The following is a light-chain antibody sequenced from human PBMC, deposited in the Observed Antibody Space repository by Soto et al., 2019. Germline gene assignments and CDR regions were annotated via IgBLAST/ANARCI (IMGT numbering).Light chain of an antibody. CDR2: EVS. CDR1: SSDVGSYNL. J-gene: IGLJ3*02. Sequence: QSALTQPASVSGSPGQSITISCTGTSSDVGSYNLVSWYQQHPGKAPKPMIYEVSKRPSGVSNRFSGSKSGNTASLTISGLQAEDEADYYCCSYAGSSTLVFGGGTQLTVL. V-gene: IGLV2-23*02. CDR3: CSYAGSSTLV.